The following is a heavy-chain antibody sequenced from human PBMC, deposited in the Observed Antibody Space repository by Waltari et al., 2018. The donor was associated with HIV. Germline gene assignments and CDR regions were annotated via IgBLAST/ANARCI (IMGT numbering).Heavy chain of an antibody. CDR2: IYSTGTT. V-gene: IGHV4-59*01. CDR3: ARGTGVRFCSS. D-gene: IGHD3-3*01. CDR1: GGPINTYF. J-gene: IGHJ5*02. Sequence: QVQLLESGPGLVKPSETLSLTCTVAGGPINTYFWNWFRQPPGKGLEWIGYIYSTGTTNYTPSLKSRVTMSVDTSKNQFSLKVRSVIAADTAVYYCARGTGVRFCSSWGQGTLVTVSS.